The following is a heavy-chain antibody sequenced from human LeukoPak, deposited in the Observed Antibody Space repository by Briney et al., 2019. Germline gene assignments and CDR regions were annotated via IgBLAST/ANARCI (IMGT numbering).Heavy chain of an antibody. D-gene: IGHD6-13*01. CDR1: GFTFSNYA. CDR3: ARGGPAAGRFDY. Sequence: GGSLRLSCAASGFTFSNYAMSWFRRAPRKGLEWVSSIGGSSGKTYYADSVKGRFTISRDDSKNTLYLQMNSLRAEDTAVYYCARGGPAAGRFDYWGQGTLVTVSS. J-gene: IGHJ4*02. V-gene: IGHV3-23*01. CDR2: IGGSSGKT.